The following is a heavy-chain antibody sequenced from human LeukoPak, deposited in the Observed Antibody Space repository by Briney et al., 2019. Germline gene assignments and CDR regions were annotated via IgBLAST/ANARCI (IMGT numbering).Heavy chain of an antibody. J-gene: IGHJ4*02. D-gene: IGHD3-16*02. Sequence: GGSLRLSCAASGFTFSIYRMNWVPHPPGKRLEWVSSISSSSSYIYYADSVKGRFTISRDNAKNSLYLQMNSLRAEDTAVYYCARDLHLSLDYWGQGTLVTVSS. CDR1: GFTFSIYR. CDR3: ARDLHLSLDY. V-gene: IGHV3-21*01. CDR2: ISSSSSYI.